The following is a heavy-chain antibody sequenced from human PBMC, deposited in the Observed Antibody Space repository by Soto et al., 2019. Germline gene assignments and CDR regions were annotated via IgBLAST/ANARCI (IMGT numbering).Heavy chain of an antibody. CDR3: ARSPYSYGDYVDY. Sequence: SETLSLTCTVSGGSISSGGYYWSWIRQHPGKGLEWIGYIYYSGSTYYNPSLKSRVTISVDTSKNQFSLKLSSVTAADTAVYYCARSPYSYGDYVDYWGQGTLVTVSS. J-gene: IGHJ4*02. CDR2: IYYSGST. V-gene: IGHV4-31*03. D-gene: IGHD4-17*01. CDR1: GGSISSGGYY.